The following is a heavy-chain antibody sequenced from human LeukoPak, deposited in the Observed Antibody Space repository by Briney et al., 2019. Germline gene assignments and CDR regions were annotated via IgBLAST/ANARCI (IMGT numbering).Heavy chain of an antibody. D-gene: IGHD3-16*02. Sequence: GGSLRLSCAASGFTFTDYYMSWVRQAPGKGLEWVAFIRYDGSTKYYGDSVKGRFTISRDNSKSTLYLQMDSLRADDTAVYYCAKDHRGDYRYYFDYWGQGTLVTVSS. J-gene: IGHJ4*02. V-gene: IGHV3-30*02. CDR1: GFTFTDYY. CDR2: IRYDGSTK. CDR3: AKDHRGDYRYYFDY.